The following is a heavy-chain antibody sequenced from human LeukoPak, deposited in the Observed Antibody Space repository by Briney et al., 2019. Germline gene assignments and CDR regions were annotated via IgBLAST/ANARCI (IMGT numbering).Heavy chain of an antibody. Sequence: ASMKVSCKASGYTFTDNHVHWVRQAPGQGLEWMGWINPKSGGTNYAQKFQDWVTMTRDTSISTVYMELSRLRSDDTAVYYCARGVAAVVDYFDYWGQGSQVTVSS. J-gene: IGHJ4*02. CDR1: GYTFTDNH. D-gene: IGHD6-13*01. CDR3: ARGVAAVVDYFDY. CDR2: INPKSGGT. V-gene: IGHV1-2*04.